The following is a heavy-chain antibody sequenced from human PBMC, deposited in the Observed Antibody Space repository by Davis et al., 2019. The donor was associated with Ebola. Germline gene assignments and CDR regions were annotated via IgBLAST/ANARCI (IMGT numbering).Heavy chain of an antibody. CDR2: IYYSGST. Sequence: SETLSLTCTVSGGSISSYYWSWIRQPPGKGLEWIGYIYYSGSTNYNPSLKSRVTISVDTSKNQFSLKLSSVTAADTAVYYCARDPQWLPQGGRYFDYWGQGTLVTVSS. J-gene: IGHJ4*02. CDR1: GGSISSYY. D-gene: IGHD6-19*01. CDR3: ARDPQWLPQGGRYFDY. V-gene: IGHV4-59*01.